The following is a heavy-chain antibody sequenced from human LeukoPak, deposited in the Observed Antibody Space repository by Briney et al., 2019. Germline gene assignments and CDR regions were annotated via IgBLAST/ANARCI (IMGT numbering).Heavy chain of an antibody. CDR1: GGSFNDYY. V-gene: IGHV4-34*01. CDR2: INLRGST. CDR3: ARGGRYMSASWYRSVYCYMDV. J-gene: IGHJ6*03. Sequence: TASETLSLTCAVYGGSFNDYYWNWIRQPPGKGLERIGEINLRGSTTYNPSLKSRVTISLDESKNQFSLKLSSVTAADTAVYFCARGGRYMSASWYRSVYCYMDVWGKGTTVTVSS. D-gene: IGHD6-13*01.